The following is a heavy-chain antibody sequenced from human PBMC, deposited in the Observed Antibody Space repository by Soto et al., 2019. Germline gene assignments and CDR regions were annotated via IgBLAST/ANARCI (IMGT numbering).Heavy chain of an antibody. J-gene: IGHJ6*02. CDR1: GGSVSSGSYY. V-gene: IGHV4-61*01. CDR3: ARRIAGWSQGGYYYGMDV. Sequence: QVQLQESGPGLVKPSETLSLTCTVSGGSVSSGSYYWSWIRQPPGKGLEWIGYIYYSGSTNYNPSPQRRVTTSVVPSKNQFSRKLSSVTAADTAVYYCARRIAGWSQGGYYYGMDVWGHGATVTVSS. CDR2: IYYSGST. D-gene: IGHD6-19*01.